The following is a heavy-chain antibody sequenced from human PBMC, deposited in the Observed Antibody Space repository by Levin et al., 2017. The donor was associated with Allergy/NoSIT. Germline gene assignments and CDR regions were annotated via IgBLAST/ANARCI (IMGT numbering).Heavy chain of an antibody. Sequence: SETLSLTCAVSGGSISSSNWWSWVRQPPGKGLEWIGEIYHSGSTNYNPSLKSRVTISVDKSKNQFSLKLSSVTAADTAVYYCARRVIVATIAPFPPPFDYWGQGTLVTVSS. CDR3: ARRVIVATIAPFPPPFDY. CDR2: IYHSGST. V-gene: IGHV4-4*02. D-gene: IGHD5-12*01. CDR1: GGSISSSNW. J-gene: IGHJ4*02.